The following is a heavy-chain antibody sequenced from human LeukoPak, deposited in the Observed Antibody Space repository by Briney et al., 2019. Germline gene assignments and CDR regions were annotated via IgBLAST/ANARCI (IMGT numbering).Heavy chain of an antibody. CDR3: AKVLPSVYGDYVGMDV. V-gene: IGHV3-30*18. CDR1: GFTFSSYG. D-gene: IGHD4-17*01. CDR2: ISYDGSNK. J-gene: IGHJ6*02. Sequence: GGSLRLSCAASGFTFSSYGMHWVRQAPGKGLEWVAVISYDGSNKYYADSVKGRFTISRDNSKNTLYLQMNSLRAEDTAAYYCAKVLPSVYGDYVGMDVWGQGTTVTVSS.